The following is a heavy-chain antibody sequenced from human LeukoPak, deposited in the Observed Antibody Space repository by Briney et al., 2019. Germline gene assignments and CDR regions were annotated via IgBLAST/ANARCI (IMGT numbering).Heavy chain of an antibody. Sequence: PGGSLRLSCAASGFTFSNAWMSWVRQAPGKGLEWVGLIKSKTDGGTTDYAAPVKGRFTISRDDSKNTLYLQMNSLKTEDTAVYYCTTGPGYDCVWGSYPQVGDYWGQGTLVTVSS. CDR3: TTGPGYDCVWGSYPQVGDY. CDR2: IKSKTDGGTT. J-gene: IGHJ4*02. CDR1: GFTFSNAW. D-gene: IGHD3-16*02. V-gene: IGHV3-15*01.